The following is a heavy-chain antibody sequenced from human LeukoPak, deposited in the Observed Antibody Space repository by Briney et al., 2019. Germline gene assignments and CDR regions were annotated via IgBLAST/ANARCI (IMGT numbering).Heavy chain of an antibody. V-gene: IGHV3-7*01. Sequence: PGGSLRLACAASGFTFGSYWMSWGRQAPGKGLEWVANINQDGSEKDYVDSVKGRFTISRDNVKNSLYLQTNSLTAADPAVYYCQRYCGGDCYGMDVWGQGTPVTVSS. CDR1: GFTFGSYW. CDR3: QRYCGGDCYGMDV. CDR2: INQDGSEK. J-gene: IGHJ6*02. D-gene: IGHD2-21*01.